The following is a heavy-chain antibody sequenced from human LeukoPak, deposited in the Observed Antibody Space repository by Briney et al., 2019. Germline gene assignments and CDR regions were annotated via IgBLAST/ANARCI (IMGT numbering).Heavy chain of an antibody. CDR2: IRYDGSNK. CDR3: AKDTLPADYYDSSGSDY. D-gene: IGHD3-22*01. J-gene: IGHJ4*02. V-gene: IGHV3-30*02. Sequence: GGSLRLSCAASGFTFSSYGMHWGRQAPGKGLEWVAFIRYDGSNKYYADSVKGRFTISRDHSKNTLYLQMNSLSAEDPAVYYCAKDTLPADYYDSSGSDYWGQGTLVTVSS. CDR1: GFTFSSYG.